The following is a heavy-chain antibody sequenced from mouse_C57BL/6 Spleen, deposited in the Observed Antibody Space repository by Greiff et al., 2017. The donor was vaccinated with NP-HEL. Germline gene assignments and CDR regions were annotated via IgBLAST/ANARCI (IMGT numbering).Heavy chain of an antibody. J-gene: IGHJ3*01. D-gene: IGHD4-1*01. CDR3: ARGGRTGTAWFAY. CDR2: ISSGSSTI. CDR1: GFTFSDYG. V-gene: IGHV5-17*01. Sequence: EVQVVESGGGLVKPGGSLKLSCAASGFTFSDYGMHWVRQAPEKGLEWVAYISSGSSTIYYADTVKGRFTISRDNAKNTLFLQMTSLRSEDTAMYYCARGGRTGTAWFAYWGQGTLVTVSA.